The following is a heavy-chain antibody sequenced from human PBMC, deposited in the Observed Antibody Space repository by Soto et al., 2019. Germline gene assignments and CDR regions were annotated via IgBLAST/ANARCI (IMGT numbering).Heavy chain of an antibody. D-gene: IGHD5-18*01. V-gene: IGHV3-48*02. CDR1: GFTFSSYS. CDR2: ISSSSSTI. Sequence: EVQLVESGGGLVQPGGSLRLSCAASGFTFSSYSMNWVRQAPGKGLEWVAYISSSSSTIYYADSVKGRFTISRDNAKNSLYLQMNSLRDEDTAVYYCGRGPTAVGRSPVDYWGQGTLVTVSS. CDR3: GRGPTAVGRSPVDY. J-gene: IGHJ4*02.